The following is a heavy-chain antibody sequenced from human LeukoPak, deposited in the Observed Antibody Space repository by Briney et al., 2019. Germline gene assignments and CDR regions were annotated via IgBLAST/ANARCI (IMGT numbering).Heavy chain of an antibody. CDR2: IIPIFGTA. Sequence: ASVKVSCKASGGTFSSYAISWVRQAPGQGLEWMGGIIPIFGTANYAQKFQGRVTITADKSTSTAYMELSSLRSEDTAVYYCALETSFPMTTATYWGQGTLVTVSS. D-gene: IGHD4-17*01. CDR3: ALETSFPMTTATY. V-gene: IGHV1-69*06. J-gene: IGHJ4*02. CDR1: GGTFSSYA.